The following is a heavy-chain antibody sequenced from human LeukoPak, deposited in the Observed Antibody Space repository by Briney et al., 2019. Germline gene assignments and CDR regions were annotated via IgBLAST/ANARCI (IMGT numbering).Heavy chain of an antibody. V-gene: IGHV4-4*09. CDR2: IYTGGNA. D-gene: IGHD3-10*01. CDR3: TRSSTYFGSFDP. CDR1: GVSITSDY. J-gene: IGHJ5*02. Sequence: SETLSLTCTVSGVSITSDYWSWIRQPPGKGLEWIGYIYTGGNAIHNPSLKSRVTISVGTSKNQFSLKLTSVTAADTAVYYCTRSSTYFGSFDPWGQGTLVTVSS.